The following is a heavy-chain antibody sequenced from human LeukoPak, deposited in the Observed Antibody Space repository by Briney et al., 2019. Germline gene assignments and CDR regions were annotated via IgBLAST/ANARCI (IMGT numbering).Heavy chain of an antibody. D-gene: IGHD2-15*01. V-gene: IGHV3-7*03. CDR1: GFTFDYYW. Sequence: GGSLRLSCAASGFTFDYYWMTWVRQAPGKGLEWLANIKESGSEKYYVDSVKGRFTISRDNAKNSLYLHMNSLRAEDTAIYYCAKRYCSGGSCYHRYFDYWGQGTLVTVSS. CDR3: AKRYCSGGSCYHRYFDY. J-gene: IGHJ4*02. CDR2: IKESGSEK.